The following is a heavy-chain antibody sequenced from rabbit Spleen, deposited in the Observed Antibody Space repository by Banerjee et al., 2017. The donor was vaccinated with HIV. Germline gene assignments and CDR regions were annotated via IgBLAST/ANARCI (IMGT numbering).Heavy chain of an antibody. CDR3: ARDNAGYGGYGDDNL. V-gene: IGHV1S40*01. D-gene: IGHD6-1*01. Sequence: QSLEESGGDLVKPGASLTLTCKASGFDLSSDYMCWVRQAPGKGLEWIACIGAGSSGSTYYASWAKGRFTISKTSSTTVTLQMTSLTAADTATYFCARDNAGYGGYGDDNLWGPGTLVTVS. J-gene: IGHJ4*01. CDR1: GFDLSSDY. CDR2: IGAGSSGST.